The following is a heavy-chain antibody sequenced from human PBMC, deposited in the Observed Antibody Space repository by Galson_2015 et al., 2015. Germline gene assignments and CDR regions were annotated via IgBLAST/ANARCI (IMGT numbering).Heavy chain of an antibody. D-gene: IGHD3-10*01. CDR3: AREAVTMVRGVIINYGMDV. J-gene: IGHJ6*02. CDR1: GFTFSSYW. V-gene: IGHV3-7*01. Sequence: SLRLSCAASGFTFSSYWMSWVRQAPGKGLEWVANIKQDGSEKYYVDSVKGRFTISRDNSKNTLYLQMNSLRAEDTAVYYCAREAVTMVRGVIINYGMDVWGQGTTVTVSS. CDR2: IKQDGSEK.